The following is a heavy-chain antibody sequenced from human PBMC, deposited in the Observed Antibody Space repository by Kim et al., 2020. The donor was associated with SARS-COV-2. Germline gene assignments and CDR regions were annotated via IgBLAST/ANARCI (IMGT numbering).Heavy chain of an antibody. CDR1: GFTFSSYG. CDR2: IWYDGSNK. V-gene: IGHV3-33*06. Sequence: GGSLRLSCAASGFTFSSYGMHWVRQAPGKGLEWVAVIWYDGSNKYYADSVKGRFTISRDNSKNTLYLQMNSLRAEDTAVYYCAKAISSSWYVPYYYGMDVWRQGTTVTLSS. D-gene: IGHD6-13*01. CDR3: AKAISSSWYVPYYYGMDV. J-gene: IGHJ6*02.